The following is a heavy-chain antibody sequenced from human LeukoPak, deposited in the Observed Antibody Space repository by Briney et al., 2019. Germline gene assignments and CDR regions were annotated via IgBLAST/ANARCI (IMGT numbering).Heavy chain of an antibody. D-gene: IGHD3-22*01. CDR2: IIPIFGTA. CDR1: GGTFSSYA. V-gene: IGHV1-69*13. CDR3: ARKAHYYDSSGLQPPFFDY. Sequence: SVKVSCTASGGTFSSYAISWVRQAPGQGLEWMGGIIPIFGTANYAQKFQGRVTITADESTSTAYMELSSLRSEDTAVYYCARKAHYYDSSGLQPPFFDYWGQGTLVTVSS. J-gene: IGHJ4*02.